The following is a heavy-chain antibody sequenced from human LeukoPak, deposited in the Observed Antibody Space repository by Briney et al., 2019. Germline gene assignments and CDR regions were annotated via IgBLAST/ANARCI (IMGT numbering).Heavy chain of an antibody. CDR3: AREGIAAVRREFDY. CDR1: GGSISSYY. V-gene: IGHV4-4*07. CDR2: IYTSGST. J-gene: IGHJ4*02. Sequence: SETLSLTCTVSGGSISSYYWSWIRQPAGKGLEWIGRIYTSGSTNYNPSLKSRVTMSVDTSKNQFSLKLSSVTAADTAVYYCAREGIAAVRREFDYWGQGTLVTVSS. D-gene: IGHD6-13*01.